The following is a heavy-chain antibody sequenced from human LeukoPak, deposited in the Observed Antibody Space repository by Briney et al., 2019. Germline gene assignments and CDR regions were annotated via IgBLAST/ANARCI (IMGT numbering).Heavy chain of an antibody. J-gene: IGHJ4*02. CDR2: IYSSGDT. CDR3: AHGGNSGSYSEN. V-gene: IGHV4-4*07. CDR1: GASISNHY. D-gene: IGHD1-26*01. Sequence: SETLSLTCTVSGASISNHYWSWIRQPAGKALEWIGRIYSSGDTDYNPSLKSRVTMSVDTSKSQFSLKLGSVIAADTAVYYCAHGGNSGSYSENWGQGTLATVSS.